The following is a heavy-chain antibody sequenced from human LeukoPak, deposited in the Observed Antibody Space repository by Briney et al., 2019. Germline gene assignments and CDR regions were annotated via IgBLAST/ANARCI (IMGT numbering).Heavy chain of an antibody. V-gene: IGHV4-59*01. Sequence: SETLSPTCTVSGGSISSYYWSWIRQPPGKGLEWIGYIYYSGSTNYNPSLKSRVTISVDTSKNQFSLKLSSVTAADTAVYYCAGGSSWYYYYYYMDVWGQGTLVTVSS. CDR1: GGSISSYY. CDR2: IYYSGST. D-gene: IGHD6-13*01. J-gene: IGHJ6*03. CDR3: AGGSSWYYYYYYMDV.